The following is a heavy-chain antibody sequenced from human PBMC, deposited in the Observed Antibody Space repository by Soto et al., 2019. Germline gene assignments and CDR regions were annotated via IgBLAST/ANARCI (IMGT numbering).Heavy chain of an antibody. D-gene: IGHD3-9*01. Sequence: GGSLRLSCAASGFAFSSYAMTWVRQAPGKGLEWVSGISGSGYSTWFAASVKGRFTISRDNSKNTLYLQVSSLRAEDTAFYYCARPDYDTLTGYYSYFAYWGQGTLVTVS. CDR2: ISGSGYST. CDR3: ARPDYDTLTGYYSYFAY. V-gene: IGHV3-23*01. CDR1: GFAFSSYA. J-gene: IGHJ4*02.